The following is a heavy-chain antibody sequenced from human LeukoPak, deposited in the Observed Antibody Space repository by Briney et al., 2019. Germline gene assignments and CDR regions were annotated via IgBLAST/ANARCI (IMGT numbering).Heavy chain of an antibody. CDR2: IYVGGST. CDR1: GFTFSSNY. CDR3: ARDHRNAGVFDY. V-gene: IGHV3-53*01. D-gene: IGHD2-2*01. J-gene: IGHJ4*02. Sequence: GGSLRLSCAASGFTFSSNYMSWVRQAPGKGLEWLSVIYVGGSTFYTDSVRGRLTISRDNSKNTLYLQMNSLRADDTAVYYCARDHRNAGVFDYWGQGTLVTVSS.